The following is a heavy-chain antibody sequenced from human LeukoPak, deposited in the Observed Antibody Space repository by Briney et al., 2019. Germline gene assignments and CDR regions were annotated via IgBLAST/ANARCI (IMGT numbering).Heavy chain of an antibody. D-gene: IGHD1-26*01. V-gene: IGHV3-23*01. Sequence: GGSLRLSCAASGFIFSSHAMSWVRQAPGKGLEWVSVISSGGDSTHYADSVKGRFTISRDNSKNTAFLQMSSLRAEDTAVYYCAGTMSLGAGIDSWGQGTLVTVSS. CDR3: AGTMSLGAGIDS. CDR1: GFIFSSHA. J-gene: IGHJ4*02. CDR2: ISSGGDST.